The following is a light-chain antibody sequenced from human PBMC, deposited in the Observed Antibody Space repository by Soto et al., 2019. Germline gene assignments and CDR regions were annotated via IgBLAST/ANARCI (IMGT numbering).Light chain of an antibody. CDR2: SNH. CDR3: VAWDNSLKGWV. V-gene: IGLV1-44*01. Sequence: QPVLTQPPSASETPGQRVAISCSGSSSNIGSSTVNWYQQFPGTAPKLLIHSNHQRPSGVPDRFSGSKSGTSASLAISGVQSEDEADYYCVAWDNSLKGWVFGGGTKLTVL. CDR1: SSNIGSST. J-gene: IGLJ3*02.